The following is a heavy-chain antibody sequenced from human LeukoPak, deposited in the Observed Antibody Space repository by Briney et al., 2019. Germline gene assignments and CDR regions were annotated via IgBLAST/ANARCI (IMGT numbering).Heavy chain of an antibody. V-gene: IGHV1-2*06. Sequence: VASVKVSCKASGYTFTGYYMHWVRQAPGQGLEWMGRINPNSGGTNYVQKFQGRGHMTRDTCINTAYMELGSLKSDDTAVYYCARLSGYSSGWLHGADAFDIWGQGTMVTVSS. CDR3: ARLSGYSSGWLHGADAFDI. CDR2: INPNSGGT. D-gene: IGHD6-19*01. J-gene: IGHJ3*02. CDR1: GYTFTGYY.